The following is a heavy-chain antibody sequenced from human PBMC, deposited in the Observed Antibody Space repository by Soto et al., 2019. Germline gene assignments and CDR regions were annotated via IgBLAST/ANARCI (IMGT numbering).Heavy chain of an antibody. CDR1: GGSISSGDYY. V-gene: IGHV4-30-4*01. J-gene: IGHJ6*02. CDR2: IYYSGST. CDR3: ARDVLRSYGMDV. D-gene: IGHD3-3*01. Sequence: SETLSLTCTVSGGSISSGDYYWSWIRQPPGKGLEWIGYIYYSGSTYYNPSLKSRVTISVDTSKNQFSLKLSSVTAADTAVYYCARDVLRSYGMDVWGQGTTVTVS.